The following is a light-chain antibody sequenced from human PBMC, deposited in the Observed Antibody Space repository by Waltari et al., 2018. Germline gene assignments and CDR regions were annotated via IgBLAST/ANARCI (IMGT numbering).Light chain of an antibody. CDR2: ESN. J-gene: IGLJ6*01. Sequence: QSVLTQPPSVSGAPGQRVTISCAGSSSNIGTYYVQWYRQLPGTAPKLLMYESNKRPSGVSDRFSVSQSGTSVSLTITGLQSEDEADYYCQSYDSTLKTDVFGSGTKLTVL. CDR3: QSYDSTLKTDV. V-gene: IGLV1-40*01. CDR1: SSNIGTYY.